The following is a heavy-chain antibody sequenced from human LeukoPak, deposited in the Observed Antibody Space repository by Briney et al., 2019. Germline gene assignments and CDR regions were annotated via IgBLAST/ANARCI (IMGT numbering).Heavy chain of an antibody. CDR1: GGSFSGYY. J-gene: IGHJ4*02. CDR3: ARSHYRSLIAAAGRGFDY. D-gene: IGHD6-13*01. CDR2: INHSGST. V-gene: IGHV4-34*01. Sequence: SETLSHTCAVYGGSFSGYYWSWIRQPPGKGLEWIGEINHSGSTNYNPSLKSRVTISVDTSKNQFSLKLSSVTAADTAVYYCARSHYRSLIAAAGRGFDYWGQGTLVTVSS.